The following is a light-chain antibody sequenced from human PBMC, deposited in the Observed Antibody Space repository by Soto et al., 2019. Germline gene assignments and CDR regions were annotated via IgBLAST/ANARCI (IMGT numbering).Light chain of an antibody. J-gene: IGKJ3*01. CDR2: DAS. V-gene: IGKV3-11*01. Sequence: EIVLTQSPATLSLSPGERATLSCRASQSVSSYLAWYQQKPGQAPRLLIYDASNRATGIPARFSGSGSGTDFTLTISSLEPEDFAVYYCQQSSNWPGTFGPGTKVDIK. CDR3: QQSSNWPGT. CDR1: QSVSSY.